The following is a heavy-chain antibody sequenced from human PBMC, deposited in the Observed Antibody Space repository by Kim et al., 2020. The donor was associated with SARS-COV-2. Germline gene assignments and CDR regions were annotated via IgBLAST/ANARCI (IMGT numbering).Heavy chain of an antibody. V-gene: IGHV3-30*18. CDR3: AKDSRPQVAEYFQH. Sequence: GGSLRLSCAASGFTFSSYGMHWVRQAPGKGLEWVAVISYDGSNKYYADSVKGRFTISRDNSKNTLYLQMNSLRAEDTAVYYCAKDSRPQVAEYFQHWGQG. CDR2: ISYDGSNK. CDR1: GFTFSSYG. J-gene: IGHJ1*01.